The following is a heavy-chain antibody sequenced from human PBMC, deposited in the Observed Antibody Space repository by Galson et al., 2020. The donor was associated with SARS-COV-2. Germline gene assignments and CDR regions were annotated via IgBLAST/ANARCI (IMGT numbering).Heavy chain of an antibody. Sequence: GGSLRLSCEASGLTLSSNAIHWVRKAPGKGLEWAEAISYDGRNEYYGDSVKGRFTVSRDNSKNTVYLKMNSLRAEDTAVYYCAREVKYQRFDYWGQGTLVTVSS. CDR2: ISYDGRNE. CDR1: GLTLSSNA. J-gene: IGHJ4*02. CDR3: AREVKYQRFDY. D-gene: IGHD3-22*01. V-gene: IGHV3-30*04.